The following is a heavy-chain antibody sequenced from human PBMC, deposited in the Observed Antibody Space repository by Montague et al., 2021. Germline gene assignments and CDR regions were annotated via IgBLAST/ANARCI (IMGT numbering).Heavy chain of an antibody. CDR1: EYSFTRYW. Sequence: QSGAEVKKPGESLKISCKGSEYSFTRYWIGWVRQMPGKGLEWMGIIYPGDSDTRYSPSFQGQVTISADKSISTAYLQWSSLKASDTAMYYCARGRGDGNNWAWDFDYWGQGTLVTVSS. J-gene: IGHJ4*02. CDR3: ARGRGDGNNWAWDFDY. CDR2: IYPGDSDT. V-gene: IGHV5-51*01. D-gene: IGHD5-24*01.